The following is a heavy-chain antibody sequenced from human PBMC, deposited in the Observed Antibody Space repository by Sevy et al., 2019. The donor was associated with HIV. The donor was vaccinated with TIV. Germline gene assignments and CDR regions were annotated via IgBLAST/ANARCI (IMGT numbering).Heavy chain of an antibody. D-gene: IGHD5-18*01. CDR3: ARDKMRGTAISYYYGMDV. Sequence: ASVTVSCKASGGTFSSYAISWVRQAPGQGLEWMGGIIPIFGTANYAQKFQGRVTITADESTSTAYMELSSLRSEDTAVYYCARDKMRGTAISYYYGMDVWGQGTTVTVSS. CDR1: GGTFSSYA. CDR2: IIPIFGTA. J-gene: IGHJ6*02. V-gene: IGHV1-69*13.